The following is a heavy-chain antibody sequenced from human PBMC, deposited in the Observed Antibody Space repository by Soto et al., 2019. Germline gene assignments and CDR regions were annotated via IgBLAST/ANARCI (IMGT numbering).Heavy chain of an antibody. CDR2: ISHSGST. CDR3: ARGRGDRDY. V-gene: IGHV4-34*01. J-gene: IGHJ4*02. Sequence: QVQLQQWGAGLLKPTETLSLTSAVYGGSFSGYYWSWIRQPPGKGLEWIGEISHSGSTNYNPSLKSRVTISVDTSKNQFSLKLSSVTAADTAVYYCARGRGDRDYWGQGTLVTVSS. D-gene: IGHD7-27*01. CDR1: GGSFSGYY.